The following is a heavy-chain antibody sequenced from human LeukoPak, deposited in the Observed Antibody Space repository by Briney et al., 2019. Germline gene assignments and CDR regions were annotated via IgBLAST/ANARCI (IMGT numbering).Heavy chain of an antibody. CDR1: GGSFSGYY. V-gene: IGHV4-34*01. Sequence: KPSETLSLTCAVYGGSFSGYYWSWIRQPPGKGLEWIGEINHSGSTNYNPSLKSRVTIPVDTSKNQFSLKLSSVTAADTAVYYCARAPTVARRGYYYYYMDVWGKGTTVTVSS. J-gene: IGHJ6*03. D-gene: IGHD4-23*01. CDR3: ARAPTVARRGYYYYYMDV. CDR2: INHSGST.